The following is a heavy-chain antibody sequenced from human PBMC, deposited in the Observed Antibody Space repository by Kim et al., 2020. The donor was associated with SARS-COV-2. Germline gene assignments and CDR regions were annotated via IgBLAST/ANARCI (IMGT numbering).Heavy chain of an antibody. D-gene: IGHD6-13*01. CDR1: GFTFSSYA. V-gene: IGHV3-23*01. CDR3: AKLAAAGTGYPYYYYYGMDV. J-gene: IGHJ6*02. Sequence: GGSLRLSCAASGFTFSSYAMILVLHAPFNFLEFFSSIIGSFFITYYSYSLNFRFTISTYNSNNTLYLQMNSLIAEDTAVYYCAKLAAAGTGYPYYYYYGMDVWGQGTRVTVSS. CDR2: IIGSFFIT.